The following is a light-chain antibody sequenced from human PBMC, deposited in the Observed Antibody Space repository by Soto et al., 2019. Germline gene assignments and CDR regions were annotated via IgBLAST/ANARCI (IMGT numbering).Light chain of an antibody. CDR3: LQYGSAPPCP. CDR1: QSVSSGS. Sequence: EIVLTQSPGTLSLSPGERATLSCRASQSVSSGSLACYQQQPHQAPRLLIYGASSRATGIPDRISSSGSGRDFTLTFSRLEPEDVVVYYCLQYGSAPPCPFGPGTKVDIK. CDR2: GAS. V-gene: IGKV3-20*01. J-gene: IGKJ3*01.